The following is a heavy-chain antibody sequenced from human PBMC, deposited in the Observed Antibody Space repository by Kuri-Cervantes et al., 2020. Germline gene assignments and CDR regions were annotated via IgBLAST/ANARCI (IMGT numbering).Heavy chain of an antibody. CDR1: GFTFSSYG. Sequence: GGSLRLSCAASGFTFSSYGMHWVRQAPGKGLEWVAVISYDGSNKYYADSVKGRFTISRDNSKNTLYLQMNSLRAEDTAVYYCAKRYCSRTSCYMSLDYWGQGTLVTVSS. V-gene: IGHV3-30*18. CDR3: AKRYCSRTSCYMSLDY. J-gene: IGHJ4*02. D-gene: IGHD2-2*02. CDR2: ISYDGSNK.